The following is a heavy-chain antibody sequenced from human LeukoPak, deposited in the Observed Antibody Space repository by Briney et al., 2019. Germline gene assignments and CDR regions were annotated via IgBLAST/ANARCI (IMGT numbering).Heavy chain of an antibody. CDR3: ARGYCSSTSCYRTTSFYYYYYMDV. V-gene: IGHV4-59*12. CDR2: IYYSGST. Sequence: SETLSLTCTVSGGSISSYYWSWIRQPPGKGLEWIGYIYYSGSTNYNPSLKSRVTISVDTSKNQFSLKLSSVTAADTAVYYCARGYCSSTSCYRTTSFYYYYYMDVWGKGTTVTVSS. CDR1: GGSISSYY. J-gene: IGHJ6*03. D-gene: IGHD2-2*02.